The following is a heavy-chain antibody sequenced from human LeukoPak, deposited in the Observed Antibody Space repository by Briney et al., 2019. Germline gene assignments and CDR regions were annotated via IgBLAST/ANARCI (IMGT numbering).Heavy chain of an antibody. V-gene: IGHV3-23*01. D-gene: IGHD3-22*01. CDR1: EFTFSIYA. Sequence: GGSLRLSCAASEFTFSIYAMSWVRQAPGKGLQWVSSITSRGESTLYVDSVKGRFTITRDNSEDTLYLQMHSLRAEDTAVYYCARDRPNYYGSDGHYYRRDGDYWGRGTLVSVSS. CDR2: ITSRGEST. CDR3: ARDRPNYYGSDGHYYRRDGDY. J-gene: IGHJ4*02.